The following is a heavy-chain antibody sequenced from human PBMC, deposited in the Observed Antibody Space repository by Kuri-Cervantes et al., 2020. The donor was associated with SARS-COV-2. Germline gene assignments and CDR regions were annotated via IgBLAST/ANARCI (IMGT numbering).Heavy chain of an antibody. CDR3: ARSMEYSSSSAHFDY. CDR2: ISSSSSYI. D-gene: IGHD6-6*01. V-gene: IGHV3-21*01. Sequence: GGSLRLSCAASGFTFSSYSMNWVRQAPGKGLEWVSSISSSSSYIYYADSVKGRFTISRDNAKNSLYLQMNSLRAEDTAVYYCARSMEYSSSSAHFDYWGQGTLVTVSS. J-gene: IGHJ4*02. CDR1: GFTFSSYS.